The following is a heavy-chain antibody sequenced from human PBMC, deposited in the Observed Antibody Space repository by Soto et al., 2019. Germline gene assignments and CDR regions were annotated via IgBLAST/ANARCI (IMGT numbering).Heavy chain of an antibody. V-gene: IGHV3-49*05. D-gene: IGHD2-15*01. CDR2: IRSKAYGGTT. CDR1: GFTFGDYA. J-gene: IGHJ2*01. Sequence: EVQLVESGGGLVKPGRSLRLSCTASGFTFGDYAMSWFRQAPGKGLEWVGFIRSKAYGGTTEYAASVKGRFTISRDDSKSIAYLPMNSLKTEDTAVYYCTRQDSLGSGDWYFDLWGRGTLVTVSS. CDR3: TRQDSLGSGDWYFDL.